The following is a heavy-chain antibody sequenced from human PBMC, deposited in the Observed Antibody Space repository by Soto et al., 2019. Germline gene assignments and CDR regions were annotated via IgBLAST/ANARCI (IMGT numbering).Heavy chain of an antibody. CDR1: GGTFSSYA. Sequence: QVQLVQSGAEVKKPGSSVKVSCKASGGTFSSYAISWVRQAPGQGLEWMGGIIPIFGTANYAQKFQGRVTITADESTSTADMELSSMRSEDTAVYYCASSVAVANYYYYGMAVWGQGTTVTVSS. CDR3: ASSVAVANYYYYGMAV. D-gene: IGHD6-19*01. CDR2: IIPIFGTA. V-gene: IGHV1-69*01. J-gene: IGHJ6*02.